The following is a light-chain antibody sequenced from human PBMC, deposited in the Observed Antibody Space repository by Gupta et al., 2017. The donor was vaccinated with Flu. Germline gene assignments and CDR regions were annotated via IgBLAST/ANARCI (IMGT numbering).Light chain of an antibody. CDR1: QSISSY. V-gene: IGKV1-39*01. J-gene: IGKJ3*01. CDR3: QQSDSNSAFT. Sequence: DIQMTQSPSSLSASVGDRVTITCRASQSISSYLNWYQQKPGKAPKLLIYAASSLQSGVTSRFSGSGYGTDFTLTISSRQPEDFATYYCQQSDSNSAFTFGPGTKVDIK. CDR2: AAS.